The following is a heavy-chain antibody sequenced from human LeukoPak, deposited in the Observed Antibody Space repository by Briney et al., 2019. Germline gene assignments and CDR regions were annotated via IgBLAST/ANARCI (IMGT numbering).Heavy chain of an antibody. V-gene: IGHV3-23*01. CDR3: AKSLGRWLPYGMDV. D-gene: IGHD5-24*01. Sequence: GASLRLSCAASGFTFSSYAMSWVRQAPGKGLEWVSAISGSGGSTYYADSVKGRFTISRDNSKNTLYLQMNSLRVEDTAVYYCAKSLGRWLPYGMDVWGQGTTVTVSS. J-gene: IGHJ6*02. CDR2: ISGSGGST. CDR1: GFTFSSYA.